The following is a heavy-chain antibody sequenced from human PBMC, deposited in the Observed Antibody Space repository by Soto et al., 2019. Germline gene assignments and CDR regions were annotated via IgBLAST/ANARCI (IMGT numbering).Heavy chain of an antibody. D-gene: IGHD6-19*01. V-gene: IGHV5-51*01. CDR2: IYPGDSDT. CDR1: GYIFNIYW. Sequence: GESLKISCKASGYIFNIYWIGWVRQMPGKGLEWMGIIYPGDSDTRYSPSFQGQVTISADKSISTAYLQWSSLKASDTAMYYCARPREAGKYYYGVDVWGQGTTVTVSS. J-gene: IGHJ6*02. CDR3: ARPREAGKYYYGVDV.